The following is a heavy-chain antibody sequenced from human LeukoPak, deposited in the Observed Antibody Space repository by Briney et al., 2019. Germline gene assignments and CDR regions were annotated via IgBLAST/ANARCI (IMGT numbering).Heavy chain of an antibody. V-gene: IGHV4-59*01. CDR2: IYYSGST. J-gene: IGHJ4*02. CDR1: GGSISSYY. CDR3: ASTVTTGFDY. D-gene: IGHD4-17*01. Sequence: PSETLSLTXTVSGGSISSYYWSWIRQPPGKGLEWIGYIYYSGSTNYNPSLKSRVTISVDTSKNQFSLKLSSVTAADTAVYYCASTVTTGFDYWGQGTLVTVSS.